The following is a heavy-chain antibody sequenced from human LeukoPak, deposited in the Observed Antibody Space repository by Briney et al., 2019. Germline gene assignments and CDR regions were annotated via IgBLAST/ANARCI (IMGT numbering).Heavy chain of an antibody. D-gene: IGHD6-6*01. J-gene: IGHJ4*02. CDR2: IYRSGTT. Sequence: SETLSLTCTVSGYSISSASYWGWIRQPPGRGLEWIGSIYRSGTTYYNPSLKSRVTISVDTSKNQFSLKLSSVTAADTAVYYCARVEYSRQVDQWGQGTLVTVSS. CDR1: GYSISSASY. CDR3: ARVEYSRQVDQ. V-gene: IGHV4-38-2*02.